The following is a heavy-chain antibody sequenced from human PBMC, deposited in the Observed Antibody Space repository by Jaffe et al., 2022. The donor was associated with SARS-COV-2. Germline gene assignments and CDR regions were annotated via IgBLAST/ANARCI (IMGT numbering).Heavy chain of an antibody. J-gene: IGHJ4*02. CDR3: ARGDTVTNAKYYFDS. CDR2: IRSRTYGGAP. D-gene: IGHD2-8*01. Sequence: EVQLVESGGGLLQPGRSLRLSCAASGFIFGDYGMGWLRLAPGKGLEWVIFIRSRTYGGAPEYAASVKGRFTISRDDSKSIAYLEMNSLNTDDTGVYYCARGDTVTNAKYYFDSWGQGTLVTVSS. CDR1: GFIFGDYG. V-gene: IGHV3-49*03.